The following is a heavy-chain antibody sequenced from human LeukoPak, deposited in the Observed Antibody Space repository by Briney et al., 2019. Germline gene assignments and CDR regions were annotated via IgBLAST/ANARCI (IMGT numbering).Heavy chain of an antibody. D-gene: IGHD2-2*01. CDR2: IWYDGSNK. J-gene: IGHJ5*02. CDR1: GFTFSSYG. V-gene: IGHV3-33*01. Sequence: GGSLRLSRAASGFTFSSYGMHWVRQAPGKGLEWVAVIWYDGSNKYYADSVKGRFTISRDNSKNTLYLQMNSLRAEDTAVYYCARGPCSTSCYVFDPWGQGTLVTVSS. CDR3: ARGPCSTSCYVFDP.